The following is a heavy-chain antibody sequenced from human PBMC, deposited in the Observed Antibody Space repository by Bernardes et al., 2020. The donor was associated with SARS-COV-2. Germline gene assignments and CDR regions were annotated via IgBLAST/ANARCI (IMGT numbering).Heavy chain of an antibody. Sequence: GGSLRLSCAASGFAFSDYSMHWVRQPPGKGLEYVSTVSTNVGSTYYADSVKGRFTISRDNSRNTLYLQMGSLRPEDTALYYCARDLYGGNSNLAYWGQGTLVTVSS. CDR2: VSTNVGST. J-gene: IGHJ4*02. D-gene: IGHD4-17*01. CDR3: ARDLYGGNSNLAY. CDR1: GFAFSDYS. V-gene: IGHV3-64*02.